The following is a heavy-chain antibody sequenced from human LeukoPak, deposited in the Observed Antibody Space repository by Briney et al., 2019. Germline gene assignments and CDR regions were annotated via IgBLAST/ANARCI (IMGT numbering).Heavy chain of an antibody. CDR2: IYHSGST. CDR3: AGVDTAMVTLDY. D-gene: IGHD5-18*01. V-gene: IGHV4-30-2*01. J-gene: IGHJ4*02. CDR1: GGSISSGGYS. Sequence: PSETLSLTCAVSGGSISSGGYSWSWIRQPPGKGLEWIGYIYHSGSTYYNPSLKSRVTISVDRSKNQFSLKLSSVTAADTAVYYCAGVDTAMVTLDYWGQGTLVTVSS.